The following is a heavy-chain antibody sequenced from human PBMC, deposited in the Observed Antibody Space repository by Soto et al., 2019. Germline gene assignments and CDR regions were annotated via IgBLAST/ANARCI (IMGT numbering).Heavy chain of an antibody. CDR2: IYYSGST. V-gene: IGHV4-59*11. CDR3: ARALLPLLLTPFAI. CDR1: GGSISSHY. J-gene: IGHJ3*02. D-gene: IGHD2-15*01. Sequence: QVQLQESGPGLVKPSETLSLTCTVSGGSISSHYWSWIRQPPGKGLEWLGYIYYSGSTNSNPSLRSRVTMSIDTSKNQFSLRLNSVTAADTAVYYCARALLPLLLTPFAIWGQGTMVTVS.